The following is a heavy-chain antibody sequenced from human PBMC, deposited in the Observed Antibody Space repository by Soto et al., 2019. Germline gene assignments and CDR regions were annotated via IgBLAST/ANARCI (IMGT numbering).Heavy chain of an antibody. D-gene: IGHD3-10*01. CDR2: IFWDDDK. CDR3: ALSLWFGDVSWFDP. V-gene: IGHV2-5*02. J-gene: IGHJ5*02. CDR1: GFSLSTSGLG. Sequence: QITLNESGPTLVKPTQTLTLTCTFSGFSLSTSGLGVGWIRQPPGKALEWLALIFWDDDKRYSPSLKNRLTITKDTSKNQLVLTMTNMDPVDTATYYCALSLWFGDVSWFDPWGQGTLVTVSS.